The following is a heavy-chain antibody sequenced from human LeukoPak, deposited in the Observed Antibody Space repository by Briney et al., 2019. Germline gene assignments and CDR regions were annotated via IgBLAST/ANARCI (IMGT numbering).Heavy chain of an antibody. V-gene: IGHV3-23*01. J-gene: IGHJ4*02. CDR3: AKRGVVIRVILVGFHKEAYYFDS. CDR1: GITLSNYG. CDR2: ISDSGGST. Sequence: GGSLRLSCAVSGITLSNYGMSWFRQAAGKGLEWVAGISDSGGSTNYADSVKGRFTISRDNPKNTLYLQMNSLRAEDTAVYFCAKRGVVIRVILVGFHKEAYYFDSWGQGALVTVSS. D-gene: IGHD3-22*01.